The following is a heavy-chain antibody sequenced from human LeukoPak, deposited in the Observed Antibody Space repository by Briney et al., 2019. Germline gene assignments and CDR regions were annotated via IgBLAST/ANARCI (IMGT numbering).Heavy chain of an antibody. CDR3: AKDFALVIID. Sequence: PGGSLRLSCAASGFTFSSYGMHWVRQAPGKGLEWVAFIRYDGSKKYNADSVKGRFTISRDNSKNTLYLQMNSLRAEDTAVYYCAKDFALVIIDWGQGTLVTVSS. D-gene: IGHD3-9*01. V-gene: IGHV3-30*02. CDR2: IRYDGSKK. CDR1: GFTFSSYG. J-gene: IGHJ4*02.